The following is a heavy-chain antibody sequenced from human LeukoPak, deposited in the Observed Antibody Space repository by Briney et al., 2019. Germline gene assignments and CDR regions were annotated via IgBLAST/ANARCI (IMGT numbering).Heavy chain of an antibody. CDR2: IYPGDSDT. D-gene: IGHD3-22*01. Sequence: KSGESLKISCKGSGYSFTSYWIGWVRQMPGKGLEWMGIIYPGDSDTRYSPSFQGQVTISADKSISTAYLQWSSLKASDTAMYYCARPRIAVAGTTVHPVVSSGYYYEKPNTKEYYFDYWGQGTLVTVSS. CDR3: ARPRIAVAGTTVHPVVSSGYYYEKPNTKEYYFDY. V-gene: IGHV5-51*01. J-gene: IGHJ4*02. CDR1: GYSFTSYW.